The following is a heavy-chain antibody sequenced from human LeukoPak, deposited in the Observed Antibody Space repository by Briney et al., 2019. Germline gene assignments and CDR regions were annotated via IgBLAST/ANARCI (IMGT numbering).Heavy chain of an antibody. J-gene: IGHJ6*03. Sequence: GASVKVSCKVSGYTLTELSMHWVRQAPGKGLEWMGGFDPEDGETIYAQKFQGRVTMTEDTSTDTAYMELSSLRSEDTAVYYCATHGSGSYYNPFGYYYYMDVWGKGTTVTVSS. CDR1: GYTLTELS. D-gene: IGHD3-10*01. CDR3: ATHGSGSYYNPFGYYYYMDV. CDR2: FDPEDGET. V-gene: IGHV1-24*01.